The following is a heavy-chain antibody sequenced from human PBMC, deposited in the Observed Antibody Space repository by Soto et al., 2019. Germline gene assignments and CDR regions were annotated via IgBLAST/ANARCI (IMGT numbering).Heavy chain of an antibody. CDR2: IFYSGST. D-gene: IGHD5-18*01. V-gene: IGHV4-39*01. Sequence: PSETLSLTCTVSGGSIISSSYYWVLIRQPPGKGLEWIGSIFYSGSTYYNPSLKSRVTISVDTSKNQFSLKLSSVTAADTAVYYCACIFSGGCSYGFYYYGMDVWGQGTTVTVSS. CDR1: GGSIISSSYY. J-gene: IGHJ6*02. CDR3: ACIFSGGCSYGFYYYGMDV.